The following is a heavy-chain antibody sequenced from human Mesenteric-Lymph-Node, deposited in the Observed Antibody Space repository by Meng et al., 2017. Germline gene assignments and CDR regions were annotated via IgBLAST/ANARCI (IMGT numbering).Heavy chain of an antibody. J-gene: IGHJ3*02. D-gene: IGHD6-19*01. CDR3: AKDKGWPDAFDI. V-gene: IGHV3-23*01. CDR2: ISNSGDNT. CDR1: RFTFSNHA. Sequence: GESLKISCAASRFTFSNHAMSWVRQAPGKGLEWVSIISNSGDNTYYADSVKGRFTISRDNSKNTLYLQINSLRAEDTAVYYCAKDKGWPDAFDIWGQGTMVTVSS.